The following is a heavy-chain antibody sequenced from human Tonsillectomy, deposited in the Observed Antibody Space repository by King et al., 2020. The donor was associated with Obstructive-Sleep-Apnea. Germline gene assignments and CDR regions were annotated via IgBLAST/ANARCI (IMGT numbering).Heavy chain of an antibody. CDR3: ARCYSCGSCYGGEFDP. CDR2: IQEDGSEK. V-gene: IGHV3-7*01. Sequence: VQLVESGGGLVQPGGSLRLSCAASGFTFSGYWMTWVRQAPGKGLEWVANIQEDGSEKYYVDSVKGRFTISRDNAKNSLYLQMNSLRAEDTAVYYCARCYSCGSCYGGEFDPWGQGTLVTVSS. D-gene: IGHD2-15*01. J-gene: IGHJ5*02. CDR1: GFTFSGYW.